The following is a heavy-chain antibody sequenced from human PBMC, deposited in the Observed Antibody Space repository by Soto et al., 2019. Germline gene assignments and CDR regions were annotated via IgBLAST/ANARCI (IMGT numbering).Heavy chain of an antibody. V-gene: IGHV1-2*02. J-gene: IGHJ4*02. CDR1: GYTFSTKY. CDR3: ARIGYYIGYDY. Sequence: GASVKVSCKASGYTFSTKYLHWVRQAPGQGLEWMGWVNPNTGGTRYAQKFKGRVTMTSDTSINTAYMDLSSLRSDDTAVYYCARIGYYIGYDYWGQGTLVTVSS. D-gene: IGHD3-22*01. CDR2: VNPNTGGT.